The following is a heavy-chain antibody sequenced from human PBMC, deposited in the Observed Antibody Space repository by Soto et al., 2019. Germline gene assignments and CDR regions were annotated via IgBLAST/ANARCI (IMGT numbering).Heavy chain of an antibody. CDR1: GGTFSSYA. Sequence: QVQLVQSGAEVKKPGSSVKVSCKASGGTFSSYAISWVRQAPGQGREWMGGIIPIFGTANYAQKFQGRVTITADESTSTAYMELSSLRSEDTAVYYCARDHGGDCSGGSCYPGRYFDYWGQGTLVTVSS. CDR2: IIPIFGTA. V-gene: IGHV1-69*01. CDR3: ARDHGGDCSGGSCYPGRYFDY. J-gene: IGHJ4*02. D-gene: IGHD2-15*01.